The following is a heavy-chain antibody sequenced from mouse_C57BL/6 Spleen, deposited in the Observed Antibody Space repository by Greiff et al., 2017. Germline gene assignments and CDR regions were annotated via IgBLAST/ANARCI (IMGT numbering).Heavy chain of an antibody. Sequence: QVQLQQPGAELVKPGASVKLSCKASGYTFTSYWMHWVKQRPGQGLEWIGMIHPNSGSTNYHEKFKSKATLTVDKSSSTAYMQLSSLTSEDSAVYYCARGEYGYGFAYWGQGTLVTVSA. J-gene: IGHJ3*01. CDR2: IHPNSGST. CDR1: GYTFTSYW. CDR3: ARGEYGYGFAY. D-gene: IGHD2-2*01. V-gene: IGHV1-64*01.